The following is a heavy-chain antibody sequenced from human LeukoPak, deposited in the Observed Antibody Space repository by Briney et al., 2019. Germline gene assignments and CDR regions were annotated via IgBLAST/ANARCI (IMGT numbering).Heavy chain of an antibody. J-gene: IGHJ5*02. CDR2: IYHSGST. V-gene: IGHV4-38-2*02. CDR1: GHSISSGYY. CDR3: ARNIVVVPAAINWFDP. Sequence: PSETLSLTCTVSGHSISSGYYWGWIRQPPGKGLEWIGSIYHSGSTYYNPSLKSRVTISVDTSKNQFSLKLSSVTAADTAVYYCARNIVVVPAAINWFDPWGQGTLVTVSS. D-gene: IGHD2-2*01.